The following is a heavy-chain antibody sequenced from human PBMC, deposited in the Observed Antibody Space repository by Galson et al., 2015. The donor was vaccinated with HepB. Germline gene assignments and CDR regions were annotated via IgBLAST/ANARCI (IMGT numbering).Heavy chain of an antibody. CDR2: IDMSGGST. CDR1: GFNYNIYA. V-gene: IGHV3-23*01. D-gene: IGHD1-26*01. J-gene: IGHJ5*02. CDR3: ARDSGVGTASSFDWFDP. Sequence: SLRLSCAASGFNYNIYAMNWFRQAPGKGPEWVSLIDMSGGSTNYADPVKGRFTISRDNSKNTLYLQMNSLRPEDTAFYYCARDSGVGTASSFDWFDPWGQGTLVTVSS.